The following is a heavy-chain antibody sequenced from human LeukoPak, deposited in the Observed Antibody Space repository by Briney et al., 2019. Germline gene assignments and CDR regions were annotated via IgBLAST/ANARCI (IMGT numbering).Heavy chain of an antibody. J-gene: IGHJ4*02. CDR3: TTGGTVTFDY. Sequence: PGGSLRLSCAASGFTITNYGFHWVRQAPGKGLEWVALIWSDGSNKYCADSVKGRFTISRDNSKSTLYLQMNSLRDDDTAVYYCTTGGTVTFDYWGQGTLVTVSS. CDR2: IWSDGSNK. D-gene: IGHD4-17*01. V-gene: IGHV3-33*01. CDR1: GFTITNYG.